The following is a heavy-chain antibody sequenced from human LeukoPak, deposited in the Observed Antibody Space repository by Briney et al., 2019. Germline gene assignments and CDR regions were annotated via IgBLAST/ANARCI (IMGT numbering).Heavy chain of an antibody. J-gene: IGHJ4*02. CDR2: ISGSGGST. V-gene: IGHV3-23*01. CDR3: AKARNWNDFDY. CDR1: GFTFSNYA. D-gene: IGHD1-1*01. Sequence: HPGGSLRHSCAASGFTFSNYAMSWVRQAPGKGLQWVSAISGSGGSTYYADSVKGRFTISRDNSKNTLYLQMNSLRAEDTAVYYCAKARNWNDFDYWGQGTLLTVSS.